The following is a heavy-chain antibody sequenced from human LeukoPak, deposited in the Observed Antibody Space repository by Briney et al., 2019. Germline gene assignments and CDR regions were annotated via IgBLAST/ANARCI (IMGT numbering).Heavy chain of an antibody. D-gene: IGHD3-10*01. V-gene: IGHV4-34*01. J-gene: IGHJ4*02. CDR3: AGAPRGMVRGAVYFDY. CDR1: GFTFSSYE. CDR2: INHSGST. Sequence: PGGSLRLSCAASGFTFSSYEMNWVRQAPGKGLEWIGEINHSGSTNYNPSLKSRVTISVDTSKNQFSLKLSSVTAADTAVYYCAGAPRGMVRGAVYFDYWGQGTLVTVSS.